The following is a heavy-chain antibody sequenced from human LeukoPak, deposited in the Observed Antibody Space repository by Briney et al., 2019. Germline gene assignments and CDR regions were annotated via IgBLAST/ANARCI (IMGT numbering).Heavy chain of an antibody. Sequence: SETLSLTCTVSGGSISSYYWSWIRQPSGKGLEWIGYIYYSGSTNYNPSLKSRVTISVDTSKNQFSLKLSSVTAADTAVYYCARDQLANWFDPWGQGTLVTVSS. CDR3: ARDQLANWFDP. J-gene: IGHJ5*02. CDR1: GGSISSYY. CDR2: IYYSGST. D-gene: IGHD5-18*01. V-gene: IGHV4-59*01.